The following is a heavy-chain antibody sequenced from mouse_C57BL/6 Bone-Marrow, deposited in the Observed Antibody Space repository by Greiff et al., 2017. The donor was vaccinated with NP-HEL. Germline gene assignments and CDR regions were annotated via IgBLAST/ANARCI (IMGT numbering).Heavy chain of an antibody. CDR2: LYPGDGDT. V-gene: IGHV1-80*01. CDR3: ARGWLLPFYFDY. J-gene: IGHJ2*01. Sequence: QVQLQQSGAELVKPGASVKISCKASGYAFRSYWMNWVKQRPGQGLEWIGHLYPGDGDTNYNGKFKGKATLTADKSSSTAYMQLSSLTSEDAAVYFCARGWLLPFYFDYWGKGTTLTVSS. CDR1: GYAFRSYW. D-gene: IGHD2-3*01.